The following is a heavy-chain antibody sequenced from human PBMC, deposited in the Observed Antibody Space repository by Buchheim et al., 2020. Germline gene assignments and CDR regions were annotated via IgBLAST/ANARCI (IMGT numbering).Heavy chain of an antibody. V-gene: IGHV4-30-4*01. CDR1: GGSISSGDYY. J-gene: IGHJ4*02. CDR2: IYYSGST. Sequence: QVQLQESGPGLVKPSQTLSLTCTVSGGSISSGDYYWSWIRQPPGKGLEWIGYIYYSGSTYYNPSLKSRVTISVDTSKNPFSLKLSSVTAADTAVYYCARAGGYYYDSSGPYYFDYWGQGTL. CDR3: ARAGGYYYDSSGPYYFDY. D-gene: IGHD3-22*01.